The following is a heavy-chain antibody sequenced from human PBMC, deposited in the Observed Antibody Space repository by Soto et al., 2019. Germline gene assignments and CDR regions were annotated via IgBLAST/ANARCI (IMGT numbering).Heavy chain of an antibody. CDR2: VTTDKGKT. J-gene: IGHJ4*02. V-gene: IGHV1-18*01. CDR3: ATRSPAFDY. CDR1: GYTFTNFC. Sequence: QVQLVQAGPEVKKPGASVKVSCKTSGYTFTNFCITWVRQAPGQGLEWMGWVTTDKGKTTYAQKFQGRVTMTTDTSTSTAYMELRSLRSDDTAVYYCATRSPAFDYWGQGTLVTVSS.